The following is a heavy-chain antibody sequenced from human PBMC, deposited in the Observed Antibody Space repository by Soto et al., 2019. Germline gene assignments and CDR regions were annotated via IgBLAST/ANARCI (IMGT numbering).Heavy chain of an antibody. J-gene: IGHJ4*02. D-gene: IGHD6-13*01. CDR1: GFTFNNYA. Sequence: QVQLVESGGGVVQPGRSLGLSCAASGFTFNNYAMHWVRQAPGKGLEWVAVISYDGSSKYYADSVRGRFTISRDNSKNTLYLQMDSLRAEDTAVYYCARVGRMDSGSWFFDYWGQGTLVTVSS. CDR2: ISYDGSSK. CDR3: ARVGRMDSGSWFFDY. V-gene: IGHV3-30-3*01.